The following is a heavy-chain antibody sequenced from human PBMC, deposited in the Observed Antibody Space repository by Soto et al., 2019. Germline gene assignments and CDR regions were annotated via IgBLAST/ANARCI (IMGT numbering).Heavy chain of an antibody. V-gene: IGHV1-24*01. J-gene: IGHJ4*02. Sequence: ASVKVSCKVSGYTLTELSMHWVRQAPGKGLEWMGGSDPEDGETIYAQKFQGRVTMTEDTSTDTAYMELSSLRSEDTAVYYCATASLVSYCSGGSCYSSYYFDYWGQGTLVTVSS. CDR1: GYTLTELS. CDR2: SDPEDGET. CDR3: ATASLVSYCSGGSCYSSYYFDY. D-gene: IGHD2-15*01.